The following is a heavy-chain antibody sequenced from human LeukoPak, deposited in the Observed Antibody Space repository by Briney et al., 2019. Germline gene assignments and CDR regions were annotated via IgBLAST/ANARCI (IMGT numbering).Heavy chain of an antibody. V-gene: IGHV1-69*05. J-gene: IGHJ4*02. CDR1: GGTFSSYA. CDR3: ARRWVGASDY. Sequence: SVKVSCKASGGTFSSYAISWVRQAPGQGLEWMGGIIPIFGTANYAQKLQGRVTMTTDTSTSTAYMELRSLRSDDTAVYYCARRWVGASDYWGQGTLVTVSS. D-gene: IGHD1-26*01. CDR2: IIPIFGTA.